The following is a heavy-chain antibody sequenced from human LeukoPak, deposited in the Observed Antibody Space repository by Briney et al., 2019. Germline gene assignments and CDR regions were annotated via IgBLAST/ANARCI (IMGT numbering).Heavy chain of an antibody. CDR3: ARGGSGWYFLVLGEDDAFDI. CDR1: GFTFSSYA. V-gene: IGHV3-23*01. J-gene: IGHJ3*02. Sequence: GGSLRLSCAASGFTFSSYALSWVRQAPGKGLEWVSGITGSGGSTYYADSVKGRFTISRDNSKNTLYLQMNSLRAEDTAVYYCARGGSGWYFLVLGEDDAFDIWGQGTMVTVSS. CDR2: ITGSGGST. D-gene: IGHD6-19*01.